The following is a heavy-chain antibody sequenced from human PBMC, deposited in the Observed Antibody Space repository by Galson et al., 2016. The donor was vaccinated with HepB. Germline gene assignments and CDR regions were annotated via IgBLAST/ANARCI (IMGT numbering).Heavy chain of an antibody. CDR3: VKPSEPAAMGGTPII. Sequence: SLRLSCAASGFSFSSYAMHWVRQAPGKGLEYLSGITSNGDTTYYPDSVKGRFTISRDNSKNTLYLQLSSLRAEDTAVYYCVKPSEPAAMGGTPIIWGQGTMVTASS. J-gene: IGHJ3*02. D-gene: IGHD2-2*01. CDR1: GFSFSSYA. CDR2: ITSNGDTT. V-gene: IGHV3-64D*06.